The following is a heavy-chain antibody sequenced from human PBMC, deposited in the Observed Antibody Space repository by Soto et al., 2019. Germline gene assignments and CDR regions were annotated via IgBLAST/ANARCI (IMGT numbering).Heavy chain of an antibody. J-gene: IGHJ5*02. CDR2: MNPNSGNT. CDR1: GYTFTSYD. Sequence: QVQLVQSGAEVKKPGASVKVSCKASGYTFTSYDINWVRQATGQGLEWMGWMNPNSGNTGYAQKFQGRVTMTRNTSISTADMELSSLRSEDTAVYYCARESDQQLGFDPWGQGTLVTVSS. CDR3: ARESDQQLGFDP. V-gene: IGHV1-8*01. D-gene: IGHD6-6*01.